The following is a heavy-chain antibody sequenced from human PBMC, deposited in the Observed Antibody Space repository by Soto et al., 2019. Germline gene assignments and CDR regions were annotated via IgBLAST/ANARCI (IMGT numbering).Heavy chain of an antibody. CDR3: ARGQYSSGGGYFDY. CDR1: GFTFSSYE. V-gene: IGHV3-48*03. CDR2: ISSSGSTI. J-gene: IGHJ4*02. Sequence: EVQLVESGGGLVQPGGSLRLSCAASGFTFSSYEMNWVRQAPGKGLEWVSYISSSGSTIYYADSVKGRFTISRDNAKNALYLQMNCLRAEDTAVYYCARGQYSSGGGYFDYWGQETLVTVSS. D-gene: IGHD6-19*01.